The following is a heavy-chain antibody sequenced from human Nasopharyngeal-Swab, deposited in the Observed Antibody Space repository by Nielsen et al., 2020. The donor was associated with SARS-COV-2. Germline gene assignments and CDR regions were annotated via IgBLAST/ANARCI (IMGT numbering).Heavy chain of an antibody. D-gene: IGHD6-13*01. V-gene: IGHV4-31*02. CDR2: TYYTGST. CDR3: ARYPSSSWSSYGMDV. J-gene: IGHJ6*02. Sequence: WIRQPPGKGLEWIGYTYYTGSTYCNPSLKSRVTISVDTSKNQFSLKLTSVTAADTAVYYCARYPSSSWSSYGMDVWGQGTTVTVSS.